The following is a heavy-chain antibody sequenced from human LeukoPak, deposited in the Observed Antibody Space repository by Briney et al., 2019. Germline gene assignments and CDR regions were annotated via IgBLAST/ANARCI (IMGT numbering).Heavy chain of an antibody. J-gene: IGHJ4*02. CDR3: ARFTPRLTREKFDY. Sequence: ASVKVSCKASGYTFTGYYMHWVRQAPGQGLEWMGWMNPKSGNTVYAQKFQGRVTMTRHTSISTAYMELRSLISDDTAVYYCARFTPRLTREKFDYWGQGTLVTVSS. V-gene: IGHV1-8*02. CDR2: MNPKSGNT. CDR1: GYTFTGYY. D-gene: IGHD2-2*01.